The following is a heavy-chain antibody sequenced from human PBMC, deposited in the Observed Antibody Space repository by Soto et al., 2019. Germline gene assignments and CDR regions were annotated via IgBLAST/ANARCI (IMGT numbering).Heavy chain of an antibody. Sequence: SVKVSCKASGGTFSSYAISWVRQAPGQGLEWMGGIIPIFGTANYAQKFQGRVTITADESTSTAYMELSSLRSEDTAVYYCARGPPVNQMWSSIRPYYYGRDLWGQGTKVTVSS. CDR3: ARGPPVNQMWSSIRPYYYGRDL. CDR2: IIPIFGTA. V-gene: IGHV1-69*13. D-gene: IGHD2-21*01. J-gene: IGHJ6*02. CDR1: GGTFSSYA.